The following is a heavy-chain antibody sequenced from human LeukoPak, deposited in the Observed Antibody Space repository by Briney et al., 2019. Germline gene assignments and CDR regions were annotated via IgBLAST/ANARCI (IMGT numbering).Heavy chain of an antibody. CDR2: VSGSGTDT. Sequence: GGSLRLSCAASGFTFSNYAMSWVRQAPGKGLEWVSGVSGSGTDTYYADSVKGRFTISRDNSKNTLFLQMNSLRAEDTAVYYCAKGPPSSWGLLDSWGQGTLVTVSS. D-gene: IGHD7-27*01. CDR1: GFTFSNYA. J-gene: IGHJ4*02. V-gene: IGHV3-23*01. CDR3: AKGPPSSWGLLDS.